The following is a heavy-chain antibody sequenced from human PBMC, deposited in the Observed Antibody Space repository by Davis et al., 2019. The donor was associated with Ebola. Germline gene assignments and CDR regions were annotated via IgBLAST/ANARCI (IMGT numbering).Heavy chain of an antibody. J-gene: IGHJ6*02. V-gene: IGHV3-7*01. CDR2: IKQDGSEK. Sequence: GESLKISCAASGFTFSSYWMSWVRQAPGKGLEWVANIKQDGSEKYYADSVKGRFTISRDNSKNTLYLQMNSLRAEDTAVYYCAKVDSGYEYYYYGMDVWGQGTTVTVSS. CDR3: AKVDSGYEYYYYGMDV. CDR1: GFTFSSYW. D-gene: IGHD5-12*01.